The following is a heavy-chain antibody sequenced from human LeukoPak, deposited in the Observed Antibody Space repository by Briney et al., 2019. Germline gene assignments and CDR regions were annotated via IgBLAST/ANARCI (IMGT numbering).Heavy chain of an antibody. J-gene: IGHJ4*02. Sequence: GGSLRLSCVGSGFSFSSFAMTWVRQAPGKGLEWVSTIYGGGTNTFYADSVKGRFTISRDDSKNMQFLEMDSLRPEDTAVYFCAKRITVATGIYFDSWGQGTLVTVSS. CDR2: IYGGGTNT. CDR3: AKRITVATGIYFDS. V-gene: IGHV3-23*01. D-gene: IGHD6-19*01. CDR1: GFSFSSFA.